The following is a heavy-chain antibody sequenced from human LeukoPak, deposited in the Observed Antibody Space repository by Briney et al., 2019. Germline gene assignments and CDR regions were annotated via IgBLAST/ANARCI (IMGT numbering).Heavy chain of an antibody. CDR1: GYTFTGYY. J-gene: IGHJ4*02. CDR3: AREAPDYSGKKYHFDY. CDR2: INPNSGAT. V-gene: IGHV1-2*02. Sequence: GASVKVSCKASGYTFTGYYMHWVRQAPGQGLEWMGWINPNSGATNYAQKFQGRVTMTRDTSISTAYMELSRLRSDDTALYYCAREAPDYSGKKYHFDYWGQGFLVTVSS. D-gene: IGHD4-23*01.